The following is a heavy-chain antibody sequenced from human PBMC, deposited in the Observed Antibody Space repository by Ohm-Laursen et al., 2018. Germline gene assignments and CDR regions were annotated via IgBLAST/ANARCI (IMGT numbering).Heavy chain of an antibody. D-gene: IGHD4-11*01. V-gene: IGHV3-11*01. CDR2: ISSSGSTI. CDR3: ARDTRLWNSNYWFDP. CDR1: GFTFSDYY. J-gene: IGHJ5*02. Sequence: GSLRLSCAASGFTFSDYYMSWIRQAPGKGLEWVSYISSSGSTIYYADSVKGRFTISRDNAKNSLYLQMNSLRAEDTAVYYCARDTRLWNSNYWFDPWGQGTLVTVSS.